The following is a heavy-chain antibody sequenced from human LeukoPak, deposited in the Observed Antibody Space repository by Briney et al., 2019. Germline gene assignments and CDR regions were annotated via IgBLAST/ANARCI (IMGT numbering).Heavy chain of an antibody. V-gene: IGHV3-23*01. Sequence: GGSLRLSCAASGFTFSSYDMSWVRQAPGKGMEWVSTMSGGGGSTYHADSVKGRFTISRDISRNTLYLQMTGLRAEDTAVYFCATVRQGTTRDFEYWGQGTLVTVSS. CDR3: ATVRQGTTRDFEY. D-gene: IGHD1-7*01. CDR2: MSGGGGST. J-gene: IGHJ4*02. CDR1: GFTFSSYD.